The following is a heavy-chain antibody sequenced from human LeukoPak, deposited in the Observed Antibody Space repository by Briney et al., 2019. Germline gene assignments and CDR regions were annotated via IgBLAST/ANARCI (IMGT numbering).Heavy chain of an antibody. J-gene: IGHJ6*03. D-gene: IGHD6-13*01. Sequence: PGGSLTLSCAASGFTFSSYAIHWVRQAPGKGLEWVALILYDGSNKYYADSVKSRFTISRDKSKNTLYLQMNSLRAEDTAVYYCAREGFSRGYYQDYYMDVWGKGTAVTVSS. CDR1: GFTFSSYA. CDR3: AREGFSRGYYQDYYMDV. CDR2: ILYDGSNK. V-gene: IGHV3-30*04.